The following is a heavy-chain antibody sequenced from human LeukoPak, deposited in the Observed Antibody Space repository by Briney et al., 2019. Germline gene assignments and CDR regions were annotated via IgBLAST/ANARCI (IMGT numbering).Heavy chain of an antibody. V-gene: IGHV1-2*02. CDR2: INPNSGGT. CDR1: GGTFSSYA. CDR3: ARLNSGYDGLDY. Sequence: ASVKVSCKASGGTFSSYAISWVRQAPGQGLEWMGWINPNSGGTNYAQKFQGRVTMTRDTSISTAHMELSRLICDGTAGYYCARLNSGYDGLDYWGQGTLVTVSS. J-gene: IGHJ4*02. D-gene: IGHD5-12*01.